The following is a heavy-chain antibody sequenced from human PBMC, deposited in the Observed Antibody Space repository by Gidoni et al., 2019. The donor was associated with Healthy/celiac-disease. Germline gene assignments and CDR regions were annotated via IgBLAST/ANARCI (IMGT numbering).Heavy chain of an antibody. CDR2: ISSSSSYI. Sequence: VQLVESGGGLVKPGGSLGLSCAASGFTFSRYSMNWVRQAPGKGLEWVSSISSSSSYIYYADSVKGRFTISRDNAKNSLYLQMNSLRAEDTAVYYCARGHSGYVHALFDYWGQGTLVTVSS. CDR1: GFTFSRYS. CDR3: ARGHSGYVHALFDY. J-gene: IGHJ4*02. D-gene: IGHD5-12*01. V-gene: IGHV3-21*01.